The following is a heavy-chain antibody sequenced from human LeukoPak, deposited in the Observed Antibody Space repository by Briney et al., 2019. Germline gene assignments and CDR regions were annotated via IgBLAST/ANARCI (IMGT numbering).Heavy chain of an antibody. D-gene: IGHD6-19*01. Sequence: GGSLRLSCAASGFTFSSYAMSWVRQAPGKGLEWVSAISGSGGSTYYADSVKGRFTISRDNAKNSLYLQMNSLRAEDTAVYYCARGLAVAGNDYWGQGTLVTVSS. CDR1: GFTFSSYA. J-gene: IGHJ4*02. CDR3: ARGLAVAGNDY. V-gene: IGHV3-23*01. CDR2: ISGSGGST.